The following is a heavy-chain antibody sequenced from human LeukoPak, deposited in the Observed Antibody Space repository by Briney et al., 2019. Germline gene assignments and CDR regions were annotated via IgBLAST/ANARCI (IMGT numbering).Heavy chain of an antibody. CDR2: ISNTGSTI. J-gene: IGHJ4*02. CDR3: ARGGRSGWYIFGY. Sequence: GGSLRLSCAASGFTFSDYYMSWIRQAPGKGLEWVSYISNTGSTIYYADSVEGRFTISRDNAKNSLYLQTDSLRAKDTAVYYCARGGRSGWYIFGYWGQGTLVTVSS. V-gene: IGHV3-11*01. D-gene: IGHD6-19*01. CDR1: GFTFSDYY.